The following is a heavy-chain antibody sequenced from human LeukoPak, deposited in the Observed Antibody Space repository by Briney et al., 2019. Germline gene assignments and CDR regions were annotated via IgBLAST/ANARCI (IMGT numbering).Heavy chain of an antibody. CDR3: ARRGDLYGDFEY. D-gene: IGHD4-17*01. V-gene: IGHV4-59*05. Sequence: PSETLSLTCTVSGGSISSYYWSWIRQPPGKGLEWIGSIFYSGRTDYNPSLKSRVTISVDTSKNQFSLRVSSVTAADTAVYYCARRGDLYGDFEYWGQGALVTVSS. CDR2: IFYSGRT. CDR1: GGSISSYY. J-gene: IGHJ4*02.